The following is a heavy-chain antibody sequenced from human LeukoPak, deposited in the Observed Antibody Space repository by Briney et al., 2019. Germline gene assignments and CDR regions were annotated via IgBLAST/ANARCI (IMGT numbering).Heavy chain of an antibody. J-gene: IGHJ4*02. D-gene: IGHD6-19*01. CDR2: IYPDDADA. Sequence: GESLKISCKGSGYSFTSYWIGWVRQMPGKGLEWMGIIYPDDADARYSPSFQGQVTISADKSISTAYLQWSSLKASDAAMYYCARRGYNNGWFYFDYWGQGTLVTVSS. CDR3: ARRGYNNGWFYFDY. CDR1: GYSFTSYW. V-gene: IGHV5-51*01.